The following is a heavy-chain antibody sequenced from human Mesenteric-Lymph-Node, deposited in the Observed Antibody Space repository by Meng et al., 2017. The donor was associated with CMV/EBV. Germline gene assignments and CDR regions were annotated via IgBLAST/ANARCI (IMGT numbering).Heavy chain of an antibody. D-gene: IGHD5-12*01. CDR3: ARDGTYSGLN. Sequence: LTCTVSGASNSRYNYYWDWIRQPPGKGLEWIGSIFYSGTTYYNPSYKSRITMSVDTSKNQFSLNLNSVTAADTAVYFCARDGTYSGLNWGQGTLVTVSS. J-gene: IGHJ4*02. CDR1: GASNSRYNYY. V-gene: IGHV4-39*07. CDR2: IFYSGTT.